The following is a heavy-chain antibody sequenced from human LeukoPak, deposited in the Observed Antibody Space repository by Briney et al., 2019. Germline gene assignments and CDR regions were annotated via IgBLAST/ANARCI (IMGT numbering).Heavy chain of an antibody. V-gene: IGHV3-64*01. CDR3: ARGDYDFWSGYYLNYYYGMDV. D-gene: IGHD3-3*01. CDR2: ISSNGGST. Sequence: GGSLRLSCAASGFTFSSYAMHWVRQAPGKGLEYVSAISSNGGSTYYANSVKGRFTISRDNSKNTLYLQMGSLRAEDMAVYYCARGDYDFWSGYYLNYYYGMDVWGQGTTVTVSS. J-gene: IGHJ6*02. CDR1: GFTFSSYA.